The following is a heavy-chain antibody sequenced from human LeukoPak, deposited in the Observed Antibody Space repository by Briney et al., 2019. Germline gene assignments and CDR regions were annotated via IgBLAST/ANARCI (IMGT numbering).Heavy chain of an antibody. Sequence: SGPTLVKPTQTLTLTCTFSGFSLSTRGVGVGWIRQPSGKALEWLALIYWDDDKRYSPSLKSRLTITKDTSKNQVVLTMTNMDPVDTATYYCAHRGPGSYLGFAFDIWGQGTMVTVSS. J-gene: IGHJ3*02. CDR3: AHRGPGSYLGFAFDI. CDR2: IYWDDDK. D-gene: IGHD3-10*01. V-gene: IGHV2-5*02. CDR1: GFSLSTRGVG.